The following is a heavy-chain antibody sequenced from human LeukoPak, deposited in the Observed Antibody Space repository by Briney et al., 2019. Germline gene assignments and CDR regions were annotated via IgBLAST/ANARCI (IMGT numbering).Heavy chain of an antibody. V-gene: IGHV4-39*07. J-gene: IGHJ5*02. CDR1: GGSISSSSSY. CDR3: ARENAPMVVRGGKLDP. Sequence: SETLSLTCTVSGGSISSSSSYWGWIRQPPGQGLEWIGSIYYSGITYYNPSLKSRVTISVDTSKNQFSLKLSSVTAADTAVYYCARENAPMVVRGGKLDPWGQGTLVTVSS. CDR2: IYYSGIT. D-gene: IGHD3-10*01.